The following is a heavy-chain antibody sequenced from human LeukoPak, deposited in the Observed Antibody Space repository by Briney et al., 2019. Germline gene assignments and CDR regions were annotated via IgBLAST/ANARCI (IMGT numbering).Heavy chain of an antibody. CDR1: GFSLSTSGVG. J-gene: IGHJ6*03. CDR2: IYWDDDK. D-gene: IGHD3-3*01. V-gene: IGHV2-5*02. Sequence: SGPTLVNPTQTLTLTCTFSGFSLSTSGVGVGWIRQPPGKALEWLALIYWDDDKRYSPSLKSRLTITKDTSKNQVVLTMTNMDPVDTAIYYCAHASSGYDFWSGYYSTEDYMDVWGKGTTVTVSS. CDR3: AHASSGYDFWSGYYSTEDYMDV.